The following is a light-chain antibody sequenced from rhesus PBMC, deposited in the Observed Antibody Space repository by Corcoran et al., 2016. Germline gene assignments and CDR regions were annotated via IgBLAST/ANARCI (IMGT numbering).Light chain of an antibody. CDR3: LQYSSSPRT. CDR2: KAS. CDR1: QGISSW. V-gene: IGKV1-22*01. Sequence: DIQMTQSPSSLSASVGDTVTITCQASQGISSWLAWYQQQPGKAPNLLIYKASSLQSGVPSRFSGSGAGTDFTLTISSLQPEDCATYYCLQYSSSPRTFGQGTKVEIK. J-gene: IGKJ1*01.